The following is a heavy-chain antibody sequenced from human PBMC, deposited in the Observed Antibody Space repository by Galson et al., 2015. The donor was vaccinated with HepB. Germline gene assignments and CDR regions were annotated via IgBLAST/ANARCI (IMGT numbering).Heavy chain of an antibody. CDR3: AKGDDIVVVPAAEIDY. V-gene: IGHV3-30*04. D-gene: IGHD2-2*01. Sequence: SLRLSCAASGLTFSSYAMHWVRQAPGKGLEWVAVISYDGSNKYYADSVKGRFTISRDNSKNTLYLQMNSLRAEDTAVYYCAKGDDIVVVPAAEIDYWGQGTLVTVSS. CDR2: ISYDGSNK. CDR1: GLTFSSYA. J-gene: IGHJ4*02.